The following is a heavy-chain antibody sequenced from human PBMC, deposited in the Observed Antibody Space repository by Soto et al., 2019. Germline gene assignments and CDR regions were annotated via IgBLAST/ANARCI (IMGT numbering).Heavy chain of an antibody. J-gene: IGHJ6*02. D-gene: IGHD6-13*01. CDR2: INPNTGNP. Sequence: QVQLVQSGSELKKPGASVKVSCKASGYTFTSYAMNWVRQAPGQGLERMGWINPNTGNPTYAQGFTGRFVFSLDTSVSTAYLQICSLKAEDTAVYYCARDLSSSSGYYYYGMDVWGQGTTVTVSS. CDR1: GYTFTSYA. V-gene: IGHV7-4-1*01. CDR3: ARDLSSSSGYYYYGMDV.